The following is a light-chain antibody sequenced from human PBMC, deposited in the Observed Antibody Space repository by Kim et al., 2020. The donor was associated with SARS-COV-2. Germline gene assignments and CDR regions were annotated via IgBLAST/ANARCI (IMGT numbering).Light chain of an antibody. V-gene: IGKV3-20*01. Sequence: SPGERATLSCRASQRLSNNYLAWFQQKPGQAPRLLIYGASTRATGVPERFSGSGSGTDFSLTINRLEPEDFGVYYCQHYGSSPQTFGQGTKVDIK. CDR1: QRLSNNY. CDR3: QHYGSSPQT. J-gene: IGKJ1*01. CDR2: GAS.